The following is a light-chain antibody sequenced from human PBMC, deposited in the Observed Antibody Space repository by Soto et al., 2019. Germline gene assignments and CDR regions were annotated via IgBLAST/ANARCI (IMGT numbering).Light chain of an antibody. Sequence: IHLTQSPSSLPAPVGDGATITSRASQSISSYLNWYQQKPGKAPKLLIYAASSLQSGVPSRFSGSGSGTDFTLTISSLQPEDFATYYCQQSYSTPPTFGQGTKVDIK. CDR1: QSISSY. CDR3: QQSYSTPPT. J-gene: IGKJ1*01. V-gene: IGKV1-39*01. CDR2: AAS.